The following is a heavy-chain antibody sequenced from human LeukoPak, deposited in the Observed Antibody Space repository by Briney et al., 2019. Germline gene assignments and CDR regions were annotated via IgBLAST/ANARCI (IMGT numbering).Heavy chain of an antibody. CDR1: GYTFTGYY. V-gene: IGHV1-2*02. D-gene: IGHD2-15*01. J-gene: IGHJ6*02. CDR2: INPNSGGT. Sequence: GASVKVSCKASGYTFTGYYMHWVRQAPGQGLEWMGWINPNSGGTNYAQKFQGRVTMTRDTSISTAYMELSRLRSDDTAVYYCGVGLEVPVPNCSGGSCTGGYYYYGMDVWGQGTTVTVSS. CDR3: GVGLEVPVPNCSGGSCTGGYYYYGMDV.